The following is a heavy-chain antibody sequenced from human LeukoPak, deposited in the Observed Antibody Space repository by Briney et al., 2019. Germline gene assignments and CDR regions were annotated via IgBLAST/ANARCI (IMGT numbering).Heavy chain of an antibody. Sequence: GGSLRLSCAASGFTFSRYGMHWVRQAPGKGLEWVAFIRYDGSNKYYADSVKGRFTISRDNSKNTLYLQMNSLRAEDTAVYYCAKTPRDHYDFWSGYYTTESIDWGQGTLVTVSS. J-gene: IGHJ4*02. CDR3: AKTPRDHYDFWSGYYTTESID. CDR2: IRYDGSNK. V-gene: IGHV3-30*02. CDR1: GFTFSRYG. D-gene: IGHD3-3*01.